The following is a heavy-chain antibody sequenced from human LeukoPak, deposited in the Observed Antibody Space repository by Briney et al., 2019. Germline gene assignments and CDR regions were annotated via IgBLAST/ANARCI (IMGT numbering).Heavy chain of an antibody. CDR1: GYTFTGYY. CDR3: ARSDYGGSHFDY. Sequence: ASVTVSCKASGYTFTGYYMHWVRQAPGQGREWMGWINPNSGGTSSAQKFQGRVTMTRDTSISTAYMELSRLRPDDTAVYYCARSDYGGSHFDYSGEGALVTVSS. V-gene: IGHV1-2*02. CDR2: INPNSGGT. J-gene: IGHJ4*02. D-gene: IGHD4-23*01.